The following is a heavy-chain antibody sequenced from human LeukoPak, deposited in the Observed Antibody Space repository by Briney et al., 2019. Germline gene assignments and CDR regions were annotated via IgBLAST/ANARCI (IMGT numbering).Heavy chain of an antibody. CDR3: ARVRRYSLGPSVDY. V-gene: IGHV4-59*01. CDR2: IYYSGST. D-gene: IGHD5-18*01. Sequence: SETLSLTCTVSGGSISSYYWSWIRQPPGKGLEWIGYIYYSGSTNYNPSLKSRVTISVDTSKNQFSLKLSSVTAADTAVYYCARVRRYSLGPSVDYWGQGTLVTVSS. J-gene: IGHJ4*02. CDR1: GGSISSYY.